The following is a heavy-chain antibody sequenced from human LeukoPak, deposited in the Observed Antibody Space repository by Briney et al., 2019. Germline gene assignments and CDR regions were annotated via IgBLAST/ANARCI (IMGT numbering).Heavy chain of an antibody. CDR3: ARLGRVIAPDAFDI. J-gene: IGHJ3*02. D-gene: IGHD2-21*01. Sequence: PSETLSLTCTVSGGSISSYYWGWIRQPPGKGLEWIGSIYYSGSTYYNPSLKSRVTISVDTSKNQFSLKLSSVTAADTAVYYCARLGRVIAPDAFDIWGQGTMVTVSS. V-gene: IGHV4-39*01. CDR1: GGSISSYY. CDR2: IYYSGST.